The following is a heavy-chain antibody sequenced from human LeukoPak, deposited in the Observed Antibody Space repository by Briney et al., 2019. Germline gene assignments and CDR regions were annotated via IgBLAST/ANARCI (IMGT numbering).Heavy chain of an antibody. CDR2: ISASGGRT. J-gene: IGHJ4*02. Sequence: PGGSLRLSCAASGFTFSSYEMNWVRQAPGKGLEWVSGISASGGRTYYADSVKGRFTISRDNSKNTLYLQMNGLRAEDTAIYYCAKNDLLKLNDYWGQGTLVTVSS. CDR3: AKNDLLKLNDY. CDR1: GFTFSSYE. D-gene: IGHD3/OR15-3a*01. V-gene: IGHV3-23*01.